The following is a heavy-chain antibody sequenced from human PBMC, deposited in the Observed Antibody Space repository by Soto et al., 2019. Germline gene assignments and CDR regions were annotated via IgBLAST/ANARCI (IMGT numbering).Heavy chain of an antibody. CDR2: IIPIFGTA. V-gene: IGHV1-69*13. D-gene: IGHD4-17*01. J-gene: IGHJ5*02. Sequence: VASVKVSCKASGGTFSSYAISWVRQAPGQGLEWMGGIIPIFGTANYAQKFQGRVTITADESTSTAYMELSSLRSEDTAVYYCAVDYGGIANWFDPWGQGTLVTVSS. CDR1: GGTFSSYA. CDR3: AVDYGGIANWFDP.